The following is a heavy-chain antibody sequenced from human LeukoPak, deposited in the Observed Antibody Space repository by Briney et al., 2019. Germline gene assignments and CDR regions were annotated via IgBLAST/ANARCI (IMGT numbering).Heavy chain of an antibody. CDR3: ARDRLMVGFGETYYYYGMDV. J-gene: IGHJ6*02. Sequence: PGGSLRLSCAASGFTFSSYSMNWVRQAPGKGLEWVSSISSSSYIYYADSVKGRFTISRDNAKNSLYLQMNSLRAEDTAVYYCARDRLMVGFGETYYYYGMDVWGQGTTVTVSS. CDR2: ISSSSYI. V-gene: IGHV3-21*01. D-gene: IGHD3-10*01. CDR1: GFTFSSYS.